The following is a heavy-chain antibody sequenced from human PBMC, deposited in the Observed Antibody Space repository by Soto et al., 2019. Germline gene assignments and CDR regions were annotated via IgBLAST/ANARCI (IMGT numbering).Heavy chain of an antibody. D-gene: IGHD3-22*01. V-gene: IGHV3-23*01. CDR2: ISGSGGST. CDR1: GFTLSSYA. J-gene: IGHJ4*02. Sequence: WGSLRLSCVASGFTLSSYAMSWGRQAPGKGLEWVSAISGSGGSTDYADSVKGRFTLSRDNSKNTLYLQMNSLRAEDTAVYYCAKDQAVVITYFDYWGQGALVTVSS. CDR3: AKDQAVVITYFDY.